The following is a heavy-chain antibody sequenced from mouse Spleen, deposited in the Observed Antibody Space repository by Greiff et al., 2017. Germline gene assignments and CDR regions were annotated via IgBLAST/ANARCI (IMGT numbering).Heavy chain of an antibody. CDR3: ASITTATVAY. Sequence: EVKLVESGGGLVKPGGSLKLSCAASGFTFSDYGMHWVRQAPEKGLEWIAYISSASNTIYYADTMKGRFTISRDNAKNTLFLQMTSLRSEDTAMYYCASITTATVAYWGQGTLVTVSA. V-gene: IGHV5-17*01. CDR2: ISSASNTI. D-gene: IGHD1-2*01. CDR1: GFTFSDYG. J-gene: IGHJ3*01.